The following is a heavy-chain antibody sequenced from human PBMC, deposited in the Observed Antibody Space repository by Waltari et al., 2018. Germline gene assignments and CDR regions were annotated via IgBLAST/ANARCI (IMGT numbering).Heavy chain of an antibody. V-gene: IGHV1-2*02. Sequence: QVRLVQSGTEIKKPGASVKVSCRTSGYIFTGYYIHWVRQAPGQGLEWMGWINPNSGGTKYAQKFRGRVTVTRDTSITTVYMELGRLGSDDTAVYYCARWFYSSPSGPNYFDHGGQGALVTVSS. CDR2: INPNSGGT. J-gene: IGHJ4*02. CDR3: ARWFYSSPSGPNYFDH. D-gene: IGHD4-4*01. CDR1: GYIFTGYY.